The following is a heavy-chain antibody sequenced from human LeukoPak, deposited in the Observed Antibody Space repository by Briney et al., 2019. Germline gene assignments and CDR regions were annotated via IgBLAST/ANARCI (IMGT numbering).Heavy chain of an antibody. CDR1: GFTFSNAW. V-gene: IGHV3-15*01. CDR3: TTDRGILLWYLGY. CDR2: IKSKTDGGTT. Sequence: GGSLRLSCAASGFTFSNAWMSWVRQAPGKGLEWVGRIKSKTDGGTTDYAAPVKGRFTISRDDSKNTLYLQMNSLKTEDTAVHYCTTDRGILLWYLGYWGQGTLVTVSS. D-gene: IGHD5-18*01. J-gene: IGHJ4*02.